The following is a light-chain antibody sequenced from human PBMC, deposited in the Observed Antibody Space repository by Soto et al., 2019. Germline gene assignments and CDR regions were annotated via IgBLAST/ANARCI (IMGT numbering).Light chain of an antibody. V-gene: IGLV6-57*04. CDR1: SGSIATTY. CDR2: QDD. Sequence: NFMLTQPPSVSESPGKTVTISCTRTSGSIATTYVQWYQQRPGSAPTTVIYQDDQRFSGVPDRFSASIDSSSNSASLTISGPKTEDEADYFCQSFDTYNQVFGGGTKLTVL. J-gene: IGLJ3*02. CDR3: QSFDTYNQV.